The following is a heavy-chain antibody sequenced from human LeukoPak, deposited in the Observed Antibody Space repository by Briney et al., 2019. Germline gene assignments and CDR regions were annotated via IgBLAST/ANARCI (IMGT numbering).Heavy chain of an antibody. D-gene: IGHD3-22*01. Sequence: SETLSLTCTVSGGSISIYYWSWIRQPAGKGLEWIGRIYTSGITNYNPSLKSRVTMSVATSKNQFSLRLRSVTAADTAVYYCTRGSIAYYYMDVWGKGTTVTISS. CDR1: GGSISIYY. J-gene: IGHJ6*03. CDR2: IYTSGIT. CDR3: TRGSIAYYYMDV. V-gene: IGHV4-4*07.